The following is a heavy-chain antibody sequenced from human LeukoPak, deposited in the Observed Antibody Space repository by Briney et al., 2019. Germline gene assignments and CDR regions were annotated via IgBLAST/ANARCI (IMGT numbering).Heavy chain of an antibody. CDR3: ASNYYDSSGYYFDY. D-gene: IGHD3-22*01. CDR1: GGSISSGDYY. CDR2: IYYSGST. J-gene: IGHJ4*02. V-gene: IGHV4-30-4*01. Sequence: SEALSLTCTVSGGSISSGDYYWSWIRQPPGKGLEWIGYIYYSGSTYYNPSLKSRVTISVDTSKNQFSLKLSSVTAADTAVYYCASNYYDSSGYYFDYWGQGTLVTVSS.